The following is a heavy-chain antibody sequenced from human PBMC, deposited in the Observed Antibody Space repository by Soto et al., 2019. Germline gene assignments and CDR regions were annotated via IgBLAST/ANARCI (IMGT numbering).Heavy chain of an antibody. Sequence: GGSLRLSCTASGFTFGDYAMSWVRQAPGKGLEWVGFIRSKAYGGTTEYAASVKGRFTISRDDSKSIAYLQTNSLKTEDTAVYYCTRDQDSSGWYTPYYYYGMDVWGQGTTVTVSS. CDR2: IRSKAYGGTT. CDR1: GFTFGDYA. V-gene: IGHV3-49*04. CDR3: TRDQDSSGWYTPYYYYGMDV. J-gene: IGHJ6*02. D-gene: IGHD6-19*01.